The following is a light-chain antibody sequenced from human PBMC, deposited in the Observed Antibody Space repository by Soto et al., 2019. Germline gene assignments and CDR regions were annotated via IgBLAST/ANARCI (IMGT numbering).Light chain of an antibody. V-gene: IGLV1-51*01. CDR3: GAWDSSLSAVV. CDR2: DNN. Sequence: QSVLTQPPSVSAAPGQKVTISCSGSSSNIGNNYVSWYQQLPRTAPKLLIYDNNKRPSGIPDRFSGSKSGTSATLAITGLQTGDEADYYCGAWDSSLSAVVFGGGTKLTVL. CDR1: SSNIGNNY. J-gene: IGLJ2*01.